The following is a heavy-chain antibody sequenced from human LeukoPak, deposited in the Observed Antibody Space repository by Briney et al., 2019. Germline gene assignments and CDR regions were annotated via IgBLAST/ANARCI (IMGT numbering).Heavy chain of an antibody. CDR1: GFTFSDYY. J-gene: IGHJ5*02. D-gene: IGHD3-22*01. Sequence: GGSLRLSCAASGFTFSDYYMSWIRQAPGKGLEWVSYISSSGSTIYYADSVKGRFTISRDNAKNSLYLQMNSLRAEDTAVYYCARDPLNDYYDSSGYYNWSDPWGQGTLVTVSS. V-gene: IGHV3-11*01. CDR2: ISSSGSTI. CDR3: ARDPLNDYYDSSGYYNWSDP.